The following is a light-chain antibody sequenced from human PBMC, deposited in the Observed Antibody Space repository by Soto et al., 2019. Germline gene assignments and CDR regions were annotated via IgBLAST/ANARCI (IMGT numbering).Light chain of an antibody. CDR2: EVS. CDR1: SSDIGAYIY. Sequence: QSVLTQPPSASGSPGQSVTISCTGTSSDIGAYIYVSWYQQHPGKAPKLMISEVSRRPSGVPERFSGSKSDNTASLTVSGLQADDEAHYYCSLYAGSNNFVFGTGTKVTVL. V-gene: IGLV2-8*01. J-gene: IGLJ1*01. CDR3: SLYAGSNNFV.